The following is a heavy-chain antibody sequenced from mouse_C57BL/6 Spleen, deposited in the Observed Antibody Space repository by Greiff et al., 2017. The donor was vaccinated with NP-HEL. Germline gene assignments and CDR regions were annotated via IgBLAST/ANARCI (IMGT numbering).Heavy chain of an antibody. CDR3: AKTAQAPYYYAMDY. V-gene: IGHV1-18*01. D-gene: IGHD3-2*02. J-gene: IGHJ4*01. Sequence: EVKLQESGPELVKPGASVKIPCKASGYTFTDYNMDWVKQSHGKSLEWIGDINPNNGGTIYNQKFKGKATLTVDKSSSTAYMELRSLTSEDTAVYYCAKTAQAPYYYAMDYWGQGTSVTVSS. CDR1: GYTFTDYN. CDR2: INPNNGGT.